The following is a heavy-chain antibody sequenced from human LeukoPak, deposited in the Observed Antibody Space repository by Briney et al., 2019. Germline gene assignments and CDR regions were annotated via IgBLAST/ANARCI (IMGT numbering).Heavy chain of an antibody. J-gene: IGHJ4*02. CDR3: ATLPVEKGLLPYYFDY. D-gene: IGHD1-14*01. CDR1: GFTFSSYA. V-gene: IGHV3-23*01. Sequence: GGSLRPSCAAAGFTFSSYAMSGVRQAPGKGLEWVSGISGSGGTANYADSVKGRFTFFRDNSKNTLYVQMSSLRVEDTAVYFCATLPVEKGLLPYYFDYWGQGILDTVSS. CDR2: ISGSGGTA.